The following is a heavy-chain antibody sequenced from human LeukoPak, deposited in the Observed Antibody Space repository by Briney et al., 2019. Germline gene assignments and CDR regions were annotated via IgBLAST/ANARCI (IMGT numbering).Heavy chain of an antibody. CDR3: ARHVLKGKNFDY. V-gene: IGHV4-39*01. Sequence: SETLSLTCTVSGGSISTSNYYWSWIRQPPGKGLEWIGSIYYSGSTYYNPSLKSRVTISVDTSKNQFSLKLSSVTAADTAVYYCARHVLKGKNFDYWGQGTLVTVSS. D-gene: IGHD2/OR15-2a*01. J-gene: IGHJ4*02. CDR2: IYYSGST. CDR1: GGSISTSNYY.